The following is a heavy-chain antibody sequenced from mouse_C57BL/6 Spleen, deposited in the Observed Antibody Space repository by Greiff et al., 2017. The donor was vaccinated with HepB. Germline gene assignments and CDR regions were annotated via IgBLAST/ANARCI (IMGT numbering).Heavy chain of an antibody. V-gene: IGHV14-4*01. D-gene: IGHD2-4*01. CDR2: IDPENGDT. CDR3: TTGDYDGDYFDY. CDR1: GFNFKDDY. J-gene: IGHJ2*01. Sequence: EVKLLESGAELVRPGASVKLSCTASGFNFKDDYMHWVKQRPEQGLEWIGWIDPENGDTEYTPKFQGKATITADTSSNTAYLQLSSLTSEDTAVYYCTTGDYDGDYFDYWGQGTTLTVSS.